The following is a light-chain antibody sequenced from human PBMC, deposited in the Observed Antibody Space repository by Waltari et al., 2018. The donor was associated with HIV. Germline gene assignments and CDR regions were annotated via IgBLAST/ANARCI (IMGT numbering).Light chain of an antibody. V-gene: IGKV1-NL1*01. CDR1: QGIRDS. CDR3: QQYYSTPPKT. J-gene: IGKJ1*01. CDR2: AAS. Sequence: DIHMTQSPSSLSASVGDRVTITCRASQGIRDSLAWYQQKPGKAPKLLRYAASRLESGVPSRFSGSGSGTDYSLTISSLQPEDFATYYCQQYYSTPPKTFGQGTKVEIK.